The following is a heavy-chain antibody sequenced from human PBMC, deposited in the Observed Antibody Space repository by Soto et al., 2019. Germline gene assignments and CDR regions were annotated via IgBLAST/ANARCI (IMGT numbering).Heavy chain of an antibody. CDR2: ISYDGSNK. D-gene: IGHD1-1*01. V-gene: IGHV3-30*18. J-gene: IGHJ5*02. Sequence: GGSLRLSCAASGFTFSSYGMHWVRQAPGKGLEWVAVISYDGSNKYYADSVKGRFTISRDNPKNTLYLQMNSLRAEDTAVYYCAKDLLESSPSYNWLAPWGQGTVVTVSS. CDR3: AKDLLESSPSYNWLAP. CDR1: GFTFSSYG.